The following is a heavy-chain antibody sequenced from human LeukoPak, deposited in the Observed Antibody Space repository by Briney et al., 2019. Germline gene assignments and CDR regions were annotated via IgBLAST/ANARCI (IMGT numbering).Heavy chain of an antibody. CDR2: ISSRGSTI. CDR1: RFTFSSYS. J-gene: IGHJ6*04. CDR3: AELGITMIGGV. Sequence: GGSLRLSCAPSRFTFSSYSKNWLRQAPGKGLEWVSYISSRGSTIYYAHSVKGRFTISRDNAKNSLYLQMNSLRAEDTAVYYCAELGITMIGGVWGKGTTVTISS. V-gene: IGHV3-48*04. D-gene: IGHD3-10*02.